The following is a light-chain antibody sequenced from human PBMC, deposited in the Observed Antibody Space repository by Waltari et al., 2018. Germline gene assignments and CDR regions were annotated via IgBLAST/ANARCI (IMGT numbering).Light chain of an antibody. Sequence: QSALTQPASVSGSPGQSITISCTGTSSDVGGYNYVSWYQQHPGKAPKLMIYEVSNRPSGVSNRCSGSKSGNTASLTISGLQAEDEADYCCSSYTSSSTRVVFGGGTKLTVL. CDR3: SSYTSSSTRVV. V-gene: IGLV2-14*01. CDR2: EVS. CDR1: SSDVGGYNY. J-gene: IGLJ2*01.